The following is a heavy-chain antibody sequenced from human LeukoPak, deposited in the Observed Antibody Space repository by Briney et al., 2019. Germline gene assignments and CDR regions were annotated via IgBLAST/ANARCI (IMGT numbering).Heavy chain of an antibody. J-gene: IGHJ2*01. CDR3: ARANIVVSADWHFDL. V-gene: IGHV1-46*01. CDR1: GDTFTNYY. D-gene: IGHD3-22*01. CDR2: INPSGDST. Sequence: ASVKVSCKASGDTFTNYYIHWVRQAPGQGLEWLGIINPSGDSTTYAQKFQDRVTMTRDTSTSTVYMEMPSLRSDDTAVYFCARANIVVSADWHFDLWGRGTLVTVSS.